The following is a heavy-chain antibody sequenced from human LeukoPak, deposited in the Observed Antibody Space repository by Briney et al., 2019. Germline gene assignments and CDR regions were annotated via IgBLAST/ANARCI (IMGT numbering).Heavy chain of an antibody. CDR1: GFTFSSYG. Sequence: GGSLRLSCTASGFTFSSYGMHWVRQAPGKGLEWVAVISYDGSNKYYADPVKGRFTISRDNSKNTLYLQMNSLRAEDTAVYYCAKYRSTFGGVIDDYWGQGTLVTASS. J-gene: IGHJ4*02. CDR3: AKYRSTFGGVIDDY. V-gene: IGHV3-30*18. D-gene: IGHD3-16*02. CDR2: ISYDGSNK.